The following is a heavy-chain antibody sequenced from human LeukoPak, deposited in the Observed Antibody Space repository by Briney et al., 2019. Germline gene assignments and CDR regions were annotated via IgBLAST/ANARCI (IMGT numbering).Heavy chain of an antibody. D-gene: IGHD3-10*01. V-gene: IGHV1-18*01. CDR2: ISAYNGNT. J-gene: IGHJ5*02. Sequence: ASVKVSCKASGYTFTSYGISWVRQAPGQGLEWMGWISAYNGNTNYAQKLQGRVTMTTDTSTSTAYMELRSLRSDDTAVYYCARCELLWFGASYNWFDPWGQGTLVTVSS. CDR3: ARCELLWFGASYNWFDP. CDR1: GYTFTSYG.